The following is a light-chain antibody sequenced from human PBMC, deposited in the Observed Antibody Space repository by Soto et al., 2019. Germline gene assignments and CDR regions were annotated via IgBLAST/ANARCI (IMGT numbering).Light chain of an antibody. V-gene: IGKV1-39*01. CDR3: QQSYSGGGA. CDR1: QSISTY. CDR2: AAS. J-gene: IGKJ1*01. Sequence: DIQMTQSPSSLSASVGDRVTITCRAGQSISTYLSWYQQKPGKAPKLLIYAASSLPSGVPSRFSGSGSGTDFPLTISSLQSEDFATYYCQQSYSGGGAFGQGTTVEIK.